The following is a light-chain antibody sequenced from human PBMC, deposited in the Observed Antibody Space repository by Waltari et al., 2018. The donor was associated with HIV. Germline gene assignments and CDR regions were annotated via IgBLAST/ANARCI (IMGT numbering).Light chain of an antibody. CDR1: QSVSSSY. Sequence: DIVLTQSPDTLSLSTGESATLSCTASQSVSSSYLAWSQQNPGQAPRLLIYGASSRATGIPDRFSGSGSGTDFTLTISRLEPEDFAVYYCQQYGSSPSFGGGTKVEIK. J-gene: IGKJ4*01. CDR3: QQYGSSPS. CDR2: GAS. V-gene: IGKV3-20*01.